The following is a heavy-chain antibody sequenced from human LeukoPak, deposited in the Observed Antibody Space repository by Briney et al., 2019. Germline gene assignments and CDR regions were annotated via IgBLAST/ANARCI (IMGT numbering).Heavy chain of an antibody. CDR2: IYYSGST. J-gene: IGHJ4*02. Sequence: SETLSLTCTVSGGSISSYYWSWIRQPPGKGLEWIGYIYYSGSTNYNPSLKSRVTISVDTSKNQFSLKLSSVTAADTAVYYCAQFNRYYFDYWGQGTLVTVSS. CDR3: AQFNRYYFDY. CDR1: GGSISSYY. D-gene: IGHD1-14*01. V-gene: IGHV4-59*08.